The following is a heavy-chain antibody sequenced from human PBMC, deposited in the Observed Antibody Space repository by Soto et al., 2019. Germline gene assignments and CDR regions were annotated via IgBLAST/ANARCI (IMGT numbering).Heavy chain of an antibody. J-gene: IGHJ5*01. CDR1: GGSSSSYY. V-gene: IGHV4-59*08. CDR2: IYYSGST. D-gene: IGHD3-22*01. CDR3: ARHLGYDSSGYYRNWFDS. Sequence: SETLSLTCTVSGGSSSSYYWSWIRQPPGKGPEWIGYIYYSGSTNYNPSLKSRVTISVDTSKNQFSLKLSSVTAADTAVYYCARHLGYDSSGYYRNWFDSWGQGTLVTVSS.